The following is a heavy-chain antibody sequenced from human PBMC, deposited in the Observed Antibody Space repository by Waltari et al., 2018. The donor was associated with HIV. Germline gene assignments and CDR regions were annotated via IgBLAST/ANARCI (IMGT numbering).Heavy chain of an antibody. CDR3: ARDQGGIAVAGTPGDY. Sequence: QVQLVQSGAEVKKPGASVKVSCKASGYTFTGYYMTWVRQAPGQGRGWMGWSEPNSGCTSYAQKLQGRATSTRDTSISTAYMELSRLRSDDTAVYYCARDQGGIAVAGTPGDYWGQGTLVTVSS. J-gene: IGHJ4*02. CDR1: GYTFTGYY. CDR2: SEPNSGCT. V-gene: IGHV1-2*01. D-gene: IGHD6-19*01.